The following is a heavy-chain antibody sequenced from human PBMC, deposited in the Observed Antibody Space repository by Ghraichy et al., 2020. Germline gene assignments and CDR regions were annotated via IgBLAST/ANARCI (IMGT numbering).Heavy chain of an antibody. CDR2: LYPSGTP. Sequence: SETLSLTCTVSGGSFSSHYWSWIRQPAGKGLEWIGRLYPSGTPNYNPSLRSRLTMSVDTSKNQFSLNVRSVTAADTAVYYCARGAAIAYHYFDYWGQGTLVTV. V-gene: IGHV4-4*07. CDR3: ARGAAIAYHYFDY. J-gene: IGHJ4*02. D-gene: IGHD2-2*01. CDR1: GGSFSSHY.